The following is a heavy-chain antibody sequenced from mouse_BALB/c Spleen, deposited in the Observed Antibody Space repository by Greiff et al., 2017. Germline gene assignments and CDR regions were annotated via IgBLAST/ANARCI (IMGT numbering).Heavy chain of an antibody. CDR1: GFTFSSYT. CDR2: ISNGGGST. J-gene: IGHJ2*02. CDR3: ARHGGYFYYFDY. Sequence: EGKLVESGGGLVQPGGSLKLSCAASGFTFSSYTMSWVRQTPEKRLEWVAYISNGGGSTYYPDTVKGRFTISRDNAKNTLYLQMSSLKSEDTAMYYCARHGGYFYYFDYWGQGTSLTVSS. D-gene: IGHD2-3*01. V-gene: IGHV5-12-2*01.